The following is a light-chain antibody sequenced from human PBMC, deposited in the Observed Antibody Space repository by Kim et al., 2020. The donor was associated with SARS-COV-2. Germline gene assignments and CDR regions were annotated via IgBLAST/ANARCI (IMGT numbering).Light chain of an antibody. Sequence: ASIGDRVTITCRASQSISTWLAWYQQKPGRAPKLLIYSASNLETGVPSRFSGSGSGTEFTLTISSLQPDDYATYYCQHYNSYSYTFGQGTKVDIK. CDR3: QHYNSYSYT. V-gene: IGKV1-5*03. CDR2: SAS. CDR1: QSISTW. J-gene: IGKJ2*01.